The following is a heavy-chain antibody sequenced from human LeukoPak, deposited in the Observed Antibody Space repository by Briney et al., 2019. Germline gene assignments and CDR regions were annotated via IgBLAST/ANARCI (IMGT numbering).Heavy chain of an antibody. D-gene: IGHD6-13*01. V-gene: IGHV3-21*01. Sequence: MNWVRQAPGKGLEWVSFISSSSSYIYYADSVKGRFTISRDNAKNSLYLQMNSLRAEDTAVYYCARAPGYRGFLDYWGQGTLVTVSP. CDR3: ARAPGYRGFLDY. J-gene: IGHJ4*02. CDR2: ISSSSSYI.